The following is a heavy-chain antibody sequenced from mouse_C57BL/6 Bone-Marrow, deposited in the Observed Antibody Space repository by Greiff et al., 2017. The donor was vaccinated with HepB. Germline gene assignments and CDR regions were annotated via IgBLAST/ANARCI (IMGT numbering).Heavy chain of an antibody. CDR1: GYTFTSYG. CDR3: ARHYYGSSLYAMDY. V-gene: IGHV1-81*01. D-gene: IGHD1-1*01. Sequence: QVQLQQSGAELARPGASVKLSCKASGYTFTSYGISWVKQRTGQGLEWIGEIYPRSGNTYYNEKFKGKATLTADKSSSTAYMELRSLTSEDSAVYFCARHYYGSSLYAMDYWGQGTSVTVYS. J-gene: IGHJ4*01. CDR2: IYPRSGNT.